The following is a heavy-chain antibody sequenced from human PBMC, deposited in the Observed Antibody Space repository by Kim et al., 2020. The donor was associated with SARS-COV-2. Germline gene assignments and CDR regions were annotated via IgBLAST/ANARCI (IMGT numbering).Heavy chain of an antibody. CDR2: ISGSGGSA. V-gene: IGHV3-23*01. CDR1: GFSLQKFA. Sequence: GGSLRLSCVASGFSLQKFAVTWVRQGPGKGLECIAAISGSGGSAYYADSMKGHFNISRDNSQDTVFLHMDRLRTEDTAIYYCTRGTFDLDLWGPGTTV. J-gene: IGHJ6*02. CDR3: TRGTFDLDL. D-gene: IGHD3-16*01.